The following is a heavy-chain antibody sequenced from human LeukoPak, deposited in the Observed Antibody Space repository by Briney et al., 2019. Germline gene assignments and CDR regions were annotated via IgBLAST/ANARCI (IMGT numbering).Heavy chain of an antibody. D-gene: IGHD2-15*01. CDR2: ISYDGSNK. J-gene: IGHJ4*02. CDR3: AKDYPHVVVVAAHFDY. CDR1: GFTFSSYG. V-gene: IGHV3-30*18. Sequence: GGSLRLSCAASGFTFSSYGMHWVRQAPGKGLEWVAVISYDGSNKYYADSVKGRFTISRDNSKNTLYLQMNSLRAEDTAVYYCAKDYPHVVVVAAHFDYWGQGTLVTVSS.